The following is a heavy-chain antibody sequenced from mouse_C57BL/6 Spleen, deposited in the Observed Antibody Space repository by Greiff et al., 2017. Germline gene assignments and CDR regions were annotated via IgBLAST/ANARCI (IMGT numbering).Heavy chain of an antibody. CDR3: ARYDYGWYFDV. D-gene: IGHD2-4*01. Sequence: VQLQQSGPELVKPGASVKISCKASGYTFTDYYMNWVKQSHGKSLEWIGDINPNNGGTSYNQKFKGKATLTVDKSSSTAYMKLRSLTSEDSAVYYCARYDYGWYFDVWGTGTTGTVSS. V-gene: IGHV1-26*01. CDR2: INPNNGGT. J-gene: IGHJ1*03. CDR1: GYTFTDYY.